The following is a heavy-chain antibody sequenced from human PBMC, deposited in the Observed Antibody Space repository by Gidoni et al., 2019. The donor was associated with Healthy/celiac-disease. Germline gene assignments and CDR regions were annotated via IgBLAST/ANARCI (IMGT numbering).Heavy chain of an antibody. Sequence: QVQLVQSGAEVKKPGASVKVSCKASGYTFTSYVISWVRQAPGQGLEWMGWISAYNGNTNNAQKLQGRVTMTTDTSTSTAYMELRSLRSDDTAVYYCARDYYDILTGPNQHKYYYYRDVWGKGTTVTVSS. D-gene: IGHD3-9*01. CDR1: GYTFTSYV. J-gene: IGHJ6*03. CDR2: ISAYNGNT. CDR3: ARDYYDILTGPNQHKYYYYRDV. V-gene: IGHV1-18*04.